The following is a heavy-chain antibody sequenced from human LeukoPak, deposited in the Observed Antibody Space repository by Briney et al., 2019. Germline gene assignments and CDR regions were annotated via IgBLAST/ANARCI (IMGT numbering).Heavy chain of an antibody. Sequence: GGSLRLSCAASGFTFSSYAMSWVRQAPGKGLEWVSAISGSGGSTYYADSVKGRFTISRDNSKNTLYLQMNSLRAEDTAVYYCAKDPKPKDCSSTSCYAYWGQGTLVTVSS. J-gene: IGHJ4*02. D-gene: IGHD2-2*01. CDR1: GFTFSSYA. CDR2: ISGSGGST. V-gene: IGHV3-23*01. CDR3: AKDPKPKDCSSTSCYAY.